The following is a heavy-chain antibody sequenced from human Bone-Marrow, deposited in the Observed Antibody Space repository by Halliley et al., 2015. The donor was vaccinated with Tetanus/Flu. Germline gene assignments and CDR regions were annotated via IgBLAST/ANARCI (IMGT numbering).Heavy chain of an antibody. Sequence: SLRLSCTVSGASLSSTNCWGWVRQPPGKGLEWIGEICHDGSTNYNPSLKSRVTISVDKSQNQFSLKLRSVTAADTAKYYCATLVLRSYFLDYWGQGILVTVS. CDR1: GASLSSTNC. CDR2: ICHDGST. CDR3: ATLVLRSYFLDY. J-gene: IGHJ4*02. V-gene: IGHV4-4*02. D-gene: IGHD3-9*01.